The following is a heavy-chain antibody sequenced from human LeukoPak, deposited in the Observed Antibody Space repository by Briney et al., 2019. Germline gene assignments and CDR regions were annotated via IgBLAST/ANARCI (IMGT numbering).Heavy chain of an antibody. CDR1: GGSISSGSYY. CDR2: IYYSGGT. V-gene: IGHV4-39*07. J-gene: IGHJ4*02. CDR3: ARDRIGSAYRVDYFDY. D-gene: IGHD1-1*01. Sequence: PSETLSLTCTVYGGSISSGSYYWGWIRQPPGKGLEWIGGIYYSGGTYYNPSLKSRVTISVDTSKNQFSLKLSSVTAADTAVYYCARDRIGSAYRVDYFDYWGQGTLVTVSS.